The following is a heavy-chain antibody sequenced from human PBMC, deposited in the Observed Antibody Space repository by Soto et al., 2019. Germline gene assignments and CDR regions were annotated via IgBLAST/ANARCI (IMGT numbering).Heavy chain of an antibody. D-gene: IGHD2-21*01. J-gene: IGHJ5*02. CDR2: IYVTGAV. CDR3: ARLRIATNNYKWFDP. V-gene: IGHV4-31*03. Sequence: TLSLTCSVSGAALNSGNYYWSWTRQVPGKGLEWIGHIYVTGAVDYNPSLRDRITISQDTSERQFSLNLRLVTAADTAVYYCARLRIATNNYKWFDPWGQGTLVTVS. CDR1: GAALNSGNYY.